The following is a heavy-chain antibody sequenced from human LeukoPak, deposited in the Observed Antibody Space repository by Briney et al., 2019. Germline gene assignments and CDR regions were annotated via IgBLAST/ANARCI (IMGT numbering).Heavy chain of an antibody. CDR1: GGTFSSYA. Sequence: SVKVSCKASGGTFSSYAISWVRQAPGQGLEWMGGIIPIFGTANYAQKLQGRVTMTTDTSTSTAYMELRSLRSDDTAVYYCARDRGLELRGWFDPWGQGTLVTVSS. CDR2: IIPIFGTA. J-gene: IGHJ5*02. V-gene: IGHV1-69*05. D-gene: IGHD1-7*01. CDR3: ARDRGLELRGWFDP.